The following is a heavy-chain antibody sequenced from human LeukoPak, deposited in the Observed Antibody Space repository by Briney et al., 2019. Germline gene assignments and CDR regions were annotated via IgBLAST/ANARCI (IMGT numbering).Heavy chain of an antibody. CDR1: GGSISSSSYY. CDR2: LYYSGST. Sequence: SETLSLTCTVSGGSISSSSYYWGWIRQPPGKGLEWIGYLYYSGSTNYNPSLKSRVTIPVDTSKNQFSLKLSSVTAADTAVYYCARDPLNYYYMDVWGTGTTVTVSS. CDR3: ARDPLNYYYMDV. V-gene: IGHV4-61*01. J-gene: IGHJ6*03.